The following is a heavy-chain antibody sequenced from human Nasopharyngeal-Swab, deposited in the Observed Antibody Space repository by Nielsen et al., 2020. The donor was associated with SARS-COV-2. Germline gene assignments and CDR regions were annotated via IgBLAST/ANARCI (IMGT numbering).Heavy chain of an antibody. V-gene: IGHV3-30-3*01. CDR3: ARDFSPGSTYYFDY. J-gene: IGHJ4*02. D-gene: IGHD3-10*01. CDR2: ISYDGSNK. CDR1: GFTFSSYA. Sequence: GESLKISCAASGFTFSSYAIHWVRQAPGKGLEWVAVISYDGSNKYYADSVKGRFTISRDNSKNTLYLQMNSLRAEDTAVYYCARDFSPGSTYYFDYWGQGTLVTVSS.